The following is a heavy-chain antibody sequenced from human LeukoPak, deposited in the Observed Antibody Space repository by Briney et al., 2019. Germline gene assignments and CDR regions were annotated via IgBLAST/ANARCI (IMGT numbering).Heavy chain of an antibody. Sequence: GASVKVSCKASGGTFSSYAISWVRQAPGQGLEWMGRIIPILGIANYAQKFQGRVTITADKSTSTAYMELSSLRSEDTAVYYCARGGHYDILTGYDYWFDPWGQGTLVTVSS. V-gene: IGHV1-69*04. CDR1: GGTFSSYA. CDR3: ARGGHYDILTGYDYWFDP. CDR2: IIPILGIA. D-gene: IGHD3-9*01. J-gene: IGHJ5*02.